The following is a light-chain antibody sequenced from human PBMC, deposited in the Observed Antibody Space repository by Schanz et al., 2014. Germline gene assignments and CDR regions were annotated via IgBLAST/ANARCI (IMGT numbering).Light chain of an antibody. J-gene: IGLJ3*02. V-gene: IGLV2-8*01. CDR3: AAWDDSLKGLV. CDR2: EVS. CDR1: SSDVGGYKY. Sequence: QSALTQPPSASGSPGQSVTISCTGTSSDVGGYKYVSWYQQHPGKAPKLMICEVSKRPSGVPDRFSGSKSGNTASLTVSGLQSEDEADYYCAAWDDSLKGLVFGGGTKLTVL.